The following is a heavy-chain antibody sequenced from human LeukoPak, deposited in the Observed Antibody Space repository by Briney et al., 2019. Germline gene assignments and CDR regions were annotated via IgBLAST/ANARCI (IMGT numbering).Heavy chain of an antibody. D-gene: IGHD1-26*01. CDR1: GYTFTSYD. CDR2: IIPIFGTA. V-gene: IGHV1-69*13. J-gene: IGHJ3*02. CDR3: ARKWERTAFDI. Sequence: SVKVSCKASGYTFTSYDISWVRQAPGQGLEWMGGIIPIFGTANYAQKFQGRVTITADESTSTAYMELSSLRSEDTAVYYCARKWERTAFDIWGQGTMVTVSS.